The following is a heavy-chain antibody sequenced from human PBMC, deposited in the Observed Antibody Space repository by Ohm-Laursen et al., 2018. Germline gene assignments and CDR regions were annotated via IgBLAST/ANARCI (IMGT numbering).Heavy chain of an antibody. D-gene: IGHD2/OR15-2a*01. V-gene: IGHV3-7*01. J-gene: IGHJ4*02. CDR2: IKHDGSEK. Sequence: SLRLTCAASGFTFSSYWMTWVRQAPAKGLEWVANIKHDGSEKYYVGSVKGRFTISRDNAKNSLYLQMDSLRVEDTAVYFCARESIAPFFWGQGTLVTVSS. CDR3: ARESIAPFF. CDR1: GFTFSSYW.